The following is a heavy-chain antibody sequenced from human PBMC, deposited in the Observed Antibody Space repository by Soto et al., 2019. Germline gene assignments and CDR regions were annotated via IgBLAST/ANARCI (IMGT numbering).Heavy chain of an antibody. CDR2: ISWYSGSI. CDR3: SKGVSSCGWSRPFDY. D-gene: IGHD6-19*01. Sequence: EVQLVESGGGLVQPGRSLRLSCAASGFTFDDYAMHWVRQAPGKGLEWVSGISWYSGSIGYAYSVKGRFTISRDNAKNAMYLQMNRLSAEDTDLYYGSKGVSSCGWSRPFDYWGQGTLVTVSS. V-gene: IGHV3-9*01. J-gene: IGHJ4*02. CDR1: GFTFDDYA.